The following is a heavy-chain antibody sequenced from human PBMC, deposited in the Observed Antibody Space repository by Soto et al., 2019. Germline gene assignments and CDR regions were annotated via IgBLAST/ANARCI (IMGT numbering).Heavy chain of an antibody. CDR3: AKDQPIVVVTAIDAFDI. Sequence: GGSLRLSCAASGFTFSSYAMSWVRQAPGKGLEWVSAISGSGGSTYYADSVKGRFTISRDNSKNTLYLQMNSLRAEDTAVYYCAKDQPIVVVTAIDAFDIWGQGTMVTVSS. CDR2: ISGSGGST. J-gene: IGHJ3*02. V-gene: IGHV3-23*01. D-gene: IGHD2-21*02. CDR1: GFTFSSYA.